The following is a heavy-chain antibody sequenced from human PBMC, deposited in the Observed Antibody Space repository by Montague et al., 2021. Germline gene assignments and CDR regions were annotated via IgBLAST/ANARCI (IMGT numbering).Heavy chain of an antibody. CDR3: AKVGSGWYWDFDY. Sequence: SLRLSCAASGFTFSSYAMSWVRQAPGKGLEWVSGLIGSGGSTYYADSVKGRFTISRDNSKNTLYLQMNSLRAEDTAVYYCAKVGSGWYWDFDYWGQGTLVTVSS. V-gene: IGHV3-23*01. CDR2: LIGSGGST. CDR1: GFTFSSYA. J-gene: IGHJ4*02. D-gene: IGHD6-19*01.